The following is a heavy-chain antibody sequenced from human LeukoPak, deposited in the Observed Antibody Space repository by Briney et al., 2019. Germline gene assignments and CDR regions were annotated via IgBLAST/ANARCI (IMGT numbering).Heavy chain of an antibody. V-gene: IGHV3-23*01. CDR3: AKGGVSDSGSWYGDYFDY. CDR2: VRGSGSDT. CDR1: GFTFSTYA. Sequence: GGSLRLSCAASGFTFSTYAMSWVRQAPGKGLEWVSAVRGSGSDTYYADSVKGRFTISRDNSKNTLFLQMNSLRADDTAVYYCAKGGVSDSGSWYGDYFDYWGQGTLVTVSS. D-gene: IGHD6-13*01. J-gene: IGHJ4*02.